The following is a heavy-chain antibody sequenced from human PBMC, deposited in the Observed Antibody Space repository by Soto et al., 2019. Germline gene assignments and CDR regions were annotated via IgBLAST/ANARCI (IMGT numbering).Heavy chain of an antibody. CDR1: GFTFSSYS. Sequence: EVQLVESGGGLVKPGGSLRLSCAASGFTFSSYSMNWVRQAPGKGLEWVACISSSSSYIYYADSVKGRFTISRDNDKNSRYLQMNSLRAKDKAVYYCASHAFSLAAGGAGLDMWGQGTMVTVSS. J-gene: IGHJ3*02. V-gene: IGHV3-21*01. CDR3: ASHAFSLAAGGAGLDM. CDR2: ISSSSSYI. D-gene: IGHD6-13*01.